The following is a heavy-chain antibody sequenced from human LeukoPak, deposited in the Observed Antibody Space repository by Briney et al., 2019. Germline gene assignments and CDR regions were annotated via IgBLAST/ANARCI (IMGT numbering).Heavy chain of an antibody. Sequence: SVKASCKASGGTFSSYAISWVRQAPGQGLEWMGRIIPILGIANYAQKFQGRVTITADKSTSTAYMELSSLRSEDTAVYYCARDATYYYDSSGYFLNDAFDIWGQGTMVTVSS. CDR2: IIPILGIA. CDR3: ARDATYYYDSSGYFLNDAFDI. J-gene: IGHJ3*02. CDR1: GGTFSSYA. D-gene: IGHD3-22*01. V-gene: IGHV1-69*04.